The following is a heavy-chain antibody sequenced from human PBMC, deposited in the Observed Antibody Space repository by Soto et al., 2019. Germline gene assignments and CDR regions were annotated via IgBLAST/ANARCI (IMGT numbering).Heavy chain of an antibody. CDR3: ARGITYYYDSSGYYTPELGY. CDR2: IIPIFGTA. V-gene: IGHV1-69*12. CDR1: GGTFSSYA. D-gene: IGHD3-22*01. Sequence: QVQLVQSAAEVKKPGSSVKVSCKASGGTFSSYAISWVRQAPGQGLEWMGGIIPIFGTANYAQKFQGRVTITADESTSTAYMELSSLRSEDTAVYYCARGITYYYDSSGYYTPELGYWGQGTLVTVSS. J-gene: IGHJ4*02.